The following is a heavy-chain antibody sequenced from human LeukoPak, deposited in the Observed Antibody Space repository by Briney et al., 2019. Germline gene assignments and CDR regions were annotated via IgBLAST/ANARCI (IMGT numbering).Heavy chain of an antibody. D-gene: IGHD3-10*01. J-gene: IGHJ4*02. CDR2: ITSGSSYI. V-gene: IGHV3-21*01. Sequence: GGSLRLSCAASGFTFSSYNMNWVRQAPGKGLEWVSSITSGSSYIYYADSVKGRFTISRDNAKNSLYLQMNSLRAEDTAVYYCARGLRFWGAVEFLMGYWGQGTLVTVSS. CDR1: GFTFSSYN. CDR3: ARGLRFWGAVEFLMGY.